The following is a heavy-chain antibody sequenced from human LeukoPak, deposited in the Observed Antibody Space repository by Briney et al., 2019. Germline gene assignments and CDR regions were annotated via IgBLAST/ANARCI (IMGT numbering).Heavy chain of an antibody. CDR2: IYYSGST. Sequence: SETLSLTCTVSGGSISSSSYYWGWIRQPPGKGLEWIGSIYYSGSTYYNPSLKSRVTISVDTSKNQFSLKLSSVTAADTALYYCARDQGVYFDYWGQGTLVTVSS. CDR3: ARDQGVYFDY. J-gene: IGHJ4*02. V-gene: IGHV4-39*07. CDR1: GGSISSSSYY.